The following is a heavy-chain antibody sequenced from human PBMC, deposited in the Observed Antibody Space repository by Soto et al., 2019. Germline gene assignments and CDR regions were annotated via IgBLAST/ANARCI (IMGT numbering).Heavy chain of an antibody. CDR3: AAGEASSRNLAPYYLDF. D-gene: IGHD6-13*01. J-gene: IGHJ4*02. Sequence: EPLSLTCTVSGGSMRNDFWTWIRQPPGKGLEWIGYIHYSGTTSFFPSYNPSLRSRVTISEDTSKNQFSLKLLSVTTADTAVYFCAAGEASSRNLAPYYLDFWGQGTLVTVSS. CDR2: IHYSGTT. CDR1: GGSMRNDF. V-gene: IGHV4-59*01.